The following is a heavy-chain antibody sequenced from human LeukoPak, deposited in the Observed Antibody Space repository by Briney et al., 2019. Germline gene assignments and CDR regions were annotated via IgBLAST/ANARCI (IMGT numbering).Heavy chain of an antibody. CDR2: IYTSGST. Sequence: SETLSLTCTVSGGSISSYYWSWIRQPAGKGLEWIGRIYTSGSTNYNPSLKSRVTISVDKSKNQFFLKLSSVTAADTAVYYCARDNQYYYDSSGYETYYYYMDVWGKGTTVTVSS. J-gene: IGHJ6*03. D-gene: IGHD3-22*01. CDR1: GGSISSYY. V-gene: IGHV4-4*07. CDR3: ARDNQYYYDSSGYETYYYYMDV.